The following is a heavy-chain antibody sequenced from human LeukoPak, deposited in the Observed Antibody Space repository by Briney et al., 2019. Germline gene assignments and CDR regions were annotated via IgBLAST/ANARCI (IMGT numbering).Heavy chain of an antibody. J-gene: IGHJ4*02. CDR2: IYYSGST. Sequence: SETLSLTCIVSGGSISSGGYYWSWIRQPPGKGLEWIGYIYYSGSTNYNPSLKSRVTISVDTSKNQFSLKLSSVTAADTAVYYCARDAGYADYWGQGTLVTVSS. V-gene: IGHV4-61*08. CDR1: GGSISSGGYY. CDR3: ARDAGYADY. D-gene: IGHD5-12*01.